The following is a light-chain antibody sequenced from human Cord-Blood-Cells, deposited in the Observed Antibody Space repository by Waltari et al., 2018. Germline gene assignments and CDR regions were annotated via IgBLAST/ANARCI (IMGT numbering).Light chain of an antibody. Sequence: QSALTQPASVSGSPGQSITISCTGTSSDVGSYNLVSWYQQHPGKAPKLMIYEGSKRPSWVSNRFSGSKSGNTASLTNSGLQAEDEADYYCCSYAGSSTYVFGTGTKVTVL. J-gene: IGLJ1*01. CDR1: SSDVGSYNL. V-gene: IGLV2-23*01. CDR2: EGS. CDR3: CSYAGSSTYV.